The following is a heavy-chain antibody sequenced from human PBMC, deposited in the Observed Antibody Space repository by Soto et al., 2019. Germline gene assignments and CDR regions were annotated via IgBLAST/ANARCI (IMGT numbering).Heavy chain of an antibody. CDR2: IYYSGST. Sequence: PSVTLCLRWTVSGGSISSYYWGWIRKPPGKGLEWIGYIYYSGSTNYNPSLKSRVTISVDTSKNQFSLKLSSVTAADTAVYYCARDGRYYGSGSYYKVPPRYYYYYMDVWGKGTTVTVSS. V-gene: IGHV4-59*01. D-gene: IGHD3-10*01. CDR3: ARDGRYYGSGSYYKVPPRYYYYYMDV. J-gene: IGHJ6*03. CDR1: GGSISSYY.